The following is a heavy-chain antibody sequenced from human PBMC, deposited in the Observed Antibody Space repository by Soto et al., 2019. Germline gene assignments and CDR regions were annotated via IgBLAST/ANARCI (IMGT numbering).Heavy chain of an antibody. CDR2: ISAHNGNT. CDR1: GYIFTTYG. Sequence: QVHLVQSGAEVKKPGASVKVSCKGSGYIFTTYGITWVRQAPGQGLEWMGWISAHNGNTTYAQKLQGRVTVTRDTPTSTAYMELRNLRSDDTAVYYCARGRYGDYWGQGALVTVSS. CDR3: ARGRYGDY. J-gene: IGHJ4*02. D-gene: IGHD1-1*01. V-gene: IGHV1-18*01.